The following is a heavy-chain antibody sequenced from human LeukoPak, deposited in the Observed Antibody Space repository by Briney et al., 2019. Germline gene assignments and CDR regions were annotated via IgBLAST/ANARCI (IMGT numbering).Heavy chain of an antibody. Sequence: GGSLRLSCAASGFTFSSYEMNWVRQAPGKGLEWVSYISSGGSIIYYADSVKGRFTISRDSAKNSLYLQMNRLRAEDTAVYYCARGAYYYDSGGYYGAFDIWGQGTMVTVSS. CDR2: ISSGGSII. V-gene: IGHV3-48*03. CDR3: ARGAYYYDSGGYYGAFDI. J-gene: IGHJ3*02. CDR1: GFTFSSYE. D-gene: IGHD3-22*01.